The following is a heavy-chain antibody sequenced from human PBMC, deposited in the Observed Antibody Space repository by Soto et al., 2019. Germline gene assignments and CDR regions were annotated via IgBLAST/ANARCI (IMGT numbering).Heavy chain of an antibody. Sequence: QVQLVESGGGVVQPGRSLRLSCAASGFTFSGYAMHWVRQAPGKGLEWVAVISYDGSNKYYADSVKGRFTISRDNSKNTLYLQMNGLRPEDEAVYYCERDQYAILTGPNYWGQGTLVTVSS. CDR2: ISYDGSNK. V-gene: IGHV3-30-3*01. J-gene: IGHJ4*02. CDR3: ERDQYAILTGPNY. D-gene: IGHD3-9*01. CDR1: GFTFSGYA.